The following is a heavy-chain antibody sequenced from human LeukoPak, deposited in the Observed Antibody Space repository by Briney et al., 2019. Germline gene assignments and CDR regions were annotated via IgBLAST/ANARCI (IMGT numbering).Heavy chain of an antibody. V-gene: IGHV3-7*01. CDR1: GFTFSSYA. Sequence: GGSLRLSCAASGFTFSSYAMSWVRQAPGKGLEWVANMKHDGSEKYYVDSVKGRFTIPRDNAKNSLFLQMNSLRAEDTALYYCAREGESSGYYSDYWGQGTLVTVSS. CDR2: MKHDGSEK. D-gene: IGHD3-22*01. CDR3: AREGESSGYYSDY. J-gene: IGHJ4*02.